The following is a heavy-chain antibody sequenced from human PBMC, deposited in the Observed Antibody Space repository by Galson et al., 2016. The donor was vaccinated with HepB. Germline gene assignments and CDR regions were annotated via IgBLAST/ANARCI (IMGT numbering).Heavy chain of an antibody. CDR1: GFTFSSYA. J-gene: IGHJ4*02. Sequence: SLRLSCAASGFTFSSYAMTWVRQAPGKGLEWVSAGYGGGGGPHYADSVKGRFTMSRDISRNTLYLQMNSLRAEDTAVYYCARCERYGSGWYGKNDYWGQGTLVTVS. V-gene: IGHV3-23*01. CDR3: ARCERYGSGWYGKNDY. D-gene: IGHD6-13*01. CDR2: GYGGGGGP.